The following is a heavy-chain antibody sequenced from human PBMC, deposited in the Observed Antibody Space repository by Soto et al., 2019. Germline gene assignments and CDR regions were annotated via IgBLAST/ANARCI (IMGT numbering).Heavy chain of an antibody. CDR3: ARDTYYYDSSGYYNLDY. V-gene: IGHV1-46*01. J-gene: IGHJ4*02. CDR1: GYTFTSYY. CDR2: INPSGGST. D-gene: IGHD3-22*01. Sequence: GASVKVSCKASGYTFTSYYMHWVRQAPGQGLEWMGIINPSGGSTSYAQKFQGRVTMTRDTSTSTVYMELSSLRSEDTAVYYCARDTYYYDSSGYYNLDYWGQGTRVTVSS.